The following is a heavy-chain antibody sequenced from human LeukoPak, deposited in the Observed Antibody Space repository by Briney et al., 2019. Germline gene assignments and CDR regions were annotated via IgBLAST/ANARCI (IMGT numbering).Heavy chain of an antibody. J-gene: IGHJ4*02. CDR1: GFTFSSYA. Sequence: PGGSLRLSCAASGFTFSSYAMHWVRQAPGKGLEWVAVISYDGSNKYYADSVKDRFTISRDNSKNTLYLQMNSLRAEDTAVYYCARDLRDSFDYWGQGTLVTVSS. D-gene: IGHD5-24*01. CDR2: ISYDGSNK. CDR3: ARDLRDSFDY. V-gene: IGHV3-30*01.